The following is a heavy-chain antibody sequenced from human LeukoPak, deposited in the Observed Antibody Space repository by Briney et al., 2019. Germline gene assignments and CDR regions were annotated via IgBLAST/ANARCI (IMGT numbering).Heavy chain of an antibody. CDR3: ARQTGYHYGMDV. CDR1: TYSFSTYW. Sequence: GESLKISCKGPTYSFSTYWIGWVRQMPGRGLEWMGVIYPDDSDTRYNPSFEGQVTISVDKSIGTAYLQWSSLRSSDTAIYYCARQTGYHYGMDVWGQGTTVTVSS. CDR2: IYPDDSDT. V-gene: IGHV5-51*01. J-gene: IGHJ6*02.